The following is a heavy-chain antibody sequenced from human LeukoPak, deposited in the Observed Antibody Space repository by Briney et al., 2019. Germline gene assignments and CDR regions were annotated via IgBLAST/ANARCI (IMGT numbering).Heavy chain of an antibody. CDR1: GLSVSSNYA. V-gene: IGHV3-23*01. Sequence: GGSLRLSCAVSGLSVSSNYAMSWVRQAPGKGLEWVSSIGGSDGRTYYAESVQGRFTISRDNSKKMLYLQMNSLRVGDTAVYFCADPPNADYWGQGTLVTVSS. CDR3: ADPPNADY. CDR2: IGGSDGRT. J-gene: IGHJ4*02. D-gene: IGHD4/OR15-4a*01.